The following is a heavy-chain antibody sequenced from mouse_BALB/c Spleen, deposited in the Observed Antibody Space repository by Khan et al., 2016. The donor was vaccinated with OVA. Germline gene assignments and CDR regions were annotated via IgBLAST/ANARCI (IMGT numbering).Heavy chain of an antibody. D-gene: IGHD2-10*01. J-gene: IGHJ4*01. CDR3: ARAYYGNYREAMDY. V-gene: IGHV2-6-7*01. CDR2: IWGDGST. CDR1: GFSLTGYG. Sequence: QVQLKESGPGLVAPSQSLSITCTVSGFSLTGYGVNWVRQPPGKGLEWLGMIWGDGSTDYNSALKSRLSISKDNSKSQVFLKMNSLQTDDTARYYCARAYYGNYREAMDYWGQETSVNVSS.